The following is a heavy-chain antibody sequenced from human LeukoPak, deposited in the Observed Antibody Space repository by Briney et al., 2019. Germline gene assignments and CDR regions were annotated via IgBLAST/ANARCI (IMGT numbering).Heavy chain of an antibody. CDR1: GFTFSNYA. D-gene: IGHD3-16*01. CDR2: ISSNGGST. V-gene: IGHV3-64*01. Sequence: GGSLRLSCAASGFTFSNYAMHWVRQSPGKRLEYVSAISSNGGSTYYANSVKGRFTISRDKSKNTVYLKMGSLRAEDMAVYYCARETRMGDAFDIWGQGTMVTVSS. J-gene: IGHJ3*02. CDR3: ARETRMGDAFDI.